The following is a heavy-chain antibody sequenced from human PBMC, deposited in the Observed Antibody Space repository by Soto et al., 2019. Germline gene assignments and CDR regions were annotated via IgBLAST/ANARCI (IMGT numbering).Heavy chain of an antibody. Sequence: ASVKVSCKASGGTFSSYTISWVRQAPGQGLEWMGRIIPILGIANYAQKFQGRVTITADKSTSTAYMELSSLRSEDTAVYYCARHSVVVAYDAFDIWGQGTMVTVSS. CDR3: ARHSVVVAYDAFDI. CDR1: GGTFSSYT. CDR2: IIPILGIA. D-gene: IGHD2-15*01. J-gene: IGHJ3*02. V-gene: IGHV1-69*02.